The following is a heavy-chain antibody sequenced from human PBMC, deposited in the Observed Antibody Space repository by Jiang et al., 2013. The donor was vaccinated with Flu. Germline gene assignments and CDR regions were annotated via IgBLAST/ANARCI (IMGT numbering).Heavy chain of an antibody. Sequence: QLLESGGGVVQPGGSLRLSCAASGFTFSSYGMHWVRQAPGKGLEWVAFIRYDGSNKYYADSVKGRFTISRDNSKNTLYLQMNSLRAEDTAVYYCAKDLDYGDYGHDYWGQGTLVTVSS. J-gene: IGHJ4*02. CDR1: GFTFSSYG. CDR2: IRYDGSNK. V-gene: IGHV3-30*02. D-gene: IGHD4-17*01. CDR3: AKDLDYGDYGHDY.